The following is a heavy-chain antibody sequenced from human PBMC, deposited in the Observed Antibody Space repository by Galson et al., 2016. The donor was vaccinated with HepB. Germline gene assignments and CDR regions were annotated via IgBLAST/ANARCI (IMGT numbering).Heavy chain of an antibody. D-gene: IGHD1-1*01. CDR3: ARITNGNTAHDAFDI. CDR1: GASISSFY. J-gene: IGHJ3*02. V-gene: IGHV4-59*01. Sequence: ETLSLTCSVSGASISSFYWSWIRQPPGKGLEWIGYGYYIGSATYNPSLKSRVTISVDTSKNQISLNVTSATAADTAMYYCARITNGNTAHDAFDIWGQGTKVTVSS. CDR2: GYYIGSA.